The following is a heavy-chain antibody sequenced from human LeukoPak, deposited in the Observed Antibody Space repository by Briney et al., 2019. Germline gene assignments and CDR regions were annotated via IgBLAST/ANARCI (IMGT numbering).Heavy chain of an antibody. CDR1: GGSITTYY. J-gene: IGHJ4*02. CDR3: AREVGWYRGY. V-gene: IGHV4-4*07. CDR2: IYSSGST. Sequence: SETLSLTCTVSGGSITTYYWTWIRQPAGKGLEWIGRIYSSGSTNYNPSLKSRVTMSIDTSKNQFSLKLSPVTAADTAVYYCAREVGWYRGYWGQGTLVTVSS. D-gene: IGHD6-19*01.